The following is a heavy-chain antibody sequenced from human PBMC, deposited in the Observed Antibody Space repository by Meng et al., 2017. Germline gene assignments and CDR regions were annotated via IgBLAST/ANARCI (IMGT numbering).Heavy chain of an antibody. CDR2: IIPIFGTA. J-gene: IGHJ4*02. D-gene: IGHD6-13*01. V-gene: IGHV1-69*01. CDR3: ARDSDSSSWYDYFGY. Sequence: VQVVRCGAEGKRPGCPVKVSCKASGCTVGSYAISWVRQAPGQGLEWMGGIIPIFGTANYAQKFQGRVTITADESTSTAYMELSSLRSEDTAVYYCARDSDSSSWYDYFGYWGQGTLVTVSS. CDR1: GCTVGSYA.